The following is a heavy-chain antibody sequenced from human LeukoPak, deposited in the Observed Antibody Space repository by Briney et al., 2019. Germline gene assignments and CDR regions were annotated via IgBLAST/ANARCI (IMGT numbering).Heavy chain of an antibody. J-gene: IGHJ4*02. CDR3: ARQLEAAMGPLYYFDY. CDR1: GGSISSGGYY. Sequence: SETLSLTCTVSGGSISSGGYYWSWIRQPPGKGLEWIGYIYHSGSTYYNPSLKSRVTISVDRSKNQFSLKLSSVTAADTAVYYCARQLEAAMGPLYYFDYWGQGTLVTVSS. CDR2: IYHSGST. D-gene: IGHD2-2*01. V-gene: IGHV4-30-2*01.